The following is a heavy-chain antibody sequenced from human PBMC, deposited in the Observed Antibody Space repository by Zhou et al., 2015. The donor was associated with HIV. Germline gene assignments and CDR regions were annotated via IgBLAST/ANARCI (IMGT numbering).Heavy chain of an antibody. CDR1: GYTFTGYY. D-gene: IGHD2-15*01. CDR2: INPNSGGT. V-gene: IGHV1-2*02. Sequence: QVQLVQSGAEVKKPGASVKVSCKASGYTFTGYYMHWVRQAPGQGLEWMGWINPNSGGTNYAQKFQDRLTLIRDTSSSTDFMYLSSLSSEDTAVYYCAKDRGSHCIDFWGQGTLVTVSS. J-gene: IGHJ4*02. CDR3: AKDRGSHCIDF.